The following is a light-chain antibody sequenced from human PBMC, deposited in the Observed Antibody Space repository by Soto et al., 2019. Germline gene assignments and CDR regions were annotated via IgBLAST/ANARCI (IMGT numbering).Light chain of an antibody. CDR1: SSDVGGHNY. Sequence: QSVLTQPASVSGSPGQSITISCTGTSSDVGGHNYVCWYQQHPGKAPKLMIYDVTNRPSAVSNRFSGSKSGNTASLTISGLQAEDEDDYYYNSDSNSSPIGDVFGGGTKLTVL. V-gene: IGLV2-14*01. J-gene: IGLJ2*01. CDR2: DVT. CDR3: NSDSNSSPIGDV.